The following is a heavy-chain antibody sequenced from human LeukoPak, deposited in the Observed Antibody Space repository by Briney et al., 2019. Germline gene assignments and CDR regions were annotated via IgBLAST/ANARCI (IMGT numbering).Heavy chain of an antibody. CDR1: GFTFSSYE. V-gene: IGHV3-53*01. Sequence: GGSLRLSCAASGFTFSSYEMNWVRQAPGKGLEWVSVIYSGGSTYYADSVKGRFTISRDNSKNTLYLQMNSLRAEDTAVYYCARALTNYGDYLDYWGQGTLVTVSS. CDR3: ARALTNYGDYLDY. J-gene: IGHJ4*02. D-gene: IGHD4-17*01. CDR2: IYSGGST.